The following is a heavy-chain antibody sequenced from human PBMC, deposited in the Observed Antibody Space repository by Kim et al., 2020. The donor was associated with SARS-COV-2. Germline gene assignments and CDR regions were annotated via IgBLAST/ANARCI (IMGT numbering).Heavy chain of an antibody. Sequence: GGSLRLSCAASGFTFSSYAMHWVRQAPGKGLEWVAVISYDGSNKYYADSVKGRFTISRDNSKNTLYLQMNSLRAEDTAVYYCARAPSGSRPFDYWGQGTL. J-gene: IGHJ4*02. CDR1: GFTFSSYA. D-gene: IGHD3-10*01. CDR2: ISYDGSNK. CDR3: ARAPSGSRPFDY. V-gene: IGHV3-30*04.